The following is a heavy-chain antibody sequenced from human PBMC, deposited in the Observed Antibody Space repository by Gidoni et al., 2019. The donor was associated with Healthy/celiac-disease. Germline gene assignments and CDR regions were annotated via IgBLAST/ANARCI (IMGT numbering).Heavy chain of an antibody. J-gene: IGHJ4*02. CDR3: ARSGPDLEYSGEYYFDY. Sequence: QLQLQESGSGLVKPSQTLSLTCAVSGGSISSGGYSWSWIRQPPGKGLEWIGYIYHSGSTYYNPSLKSRVTISVDRSKNQFSLKLSSVTAADTAVYYCARSGPDLEYSGEYYFDYWGQGTLVTVSS. CDR2: IYHSGST. CDR1: GGSISSGGYS. V-gene: IGHV4-30-2*01. D-gene: IGHD1-26*01.